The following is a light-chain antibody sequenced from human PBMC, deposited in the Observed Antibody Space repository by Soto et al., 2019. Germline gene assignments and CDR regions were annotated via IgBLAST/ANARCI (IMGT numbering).Light chain of an antibody. J-gene: IGKJ5*01. V-gene: IGKV3D-20*01. CDR2: GAS. CDR1: QSGPTTS. CDR3: QHFGSSPPVI. Sequence: VLTQSPVTLSLSPGERVTLSCGATQSGPTTSIVWYQHRPGLAPRLLVDGASRRATGIPDRFSGGGSHLIISRLEPEDFAVYFCQHFGSSPPVIFGQGTRLDVK.